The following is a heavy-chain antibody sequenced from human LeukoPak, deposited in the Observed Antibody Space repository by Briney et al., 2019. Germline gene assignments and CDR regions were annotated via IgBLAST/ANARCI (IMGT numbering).Heavy chain of an antibody. CDR2: IIPIFGTA. V-gene: IGHV1-69*13. CDR3: ARDLDPYCSSASCYTGHTGWFDP. D-gene: IGHD2-2*02. J-gene: IGHJ5*02. CDR1: GGTFSSYA. Sequence: SVKVSCKASGGTFSSYAISWVRQAPGQGLEWMGGIIPIFGTANYAQKFQGRVTITADESTSTAYMELSSLRSEDTAVYYCARDLDPYCSSASCYTGHTGWFDPWGQGTLVTVSS.